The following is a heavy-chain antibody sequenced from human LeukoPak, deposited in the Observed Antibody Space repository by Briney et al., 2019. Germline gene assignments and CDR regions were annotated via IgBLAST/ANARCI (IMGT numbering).Heavy chain of an antibody. V-gene: IGHV3-30*02. J-gene: IGHJ4*02. D-gene: IGHD3-22*01. CDR2: IRYDGSNK. Sequence: GGSLRLSCAASGFTFINAWMAWVRQAPGKGLEWVAFIRYDGSNKYYADSVKGRFTISRDNSKNTLYLQMNSLRAEDTAVYYCAKDAYYDSSGYFSLDYWGQGTLVTVSS. CDR3: AKDAYYDSSGYFSLDY. CDR1: GFTFINAW.